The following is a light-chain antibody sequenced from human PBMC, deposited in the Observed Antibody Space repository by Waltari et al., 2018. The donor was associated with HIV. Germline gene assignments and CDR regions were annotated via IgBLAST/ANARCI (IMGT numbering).Light chain of an antibody. CDR1: QNINNW. Sequence: DIQLTNSPSSLSASVGHRVPLTCRASQNINNWLAWYQQKPGETPKFLIYRASTLESGVPSRFSGSGSGTEFSLTISSLQPEDFAIYYCQQYKSYPVTFGRGT. J-gene: IGKJ2*01. CDR2: RAS. V-gene: IGKV1-5*03. CDR3: QQYKSYPVT.